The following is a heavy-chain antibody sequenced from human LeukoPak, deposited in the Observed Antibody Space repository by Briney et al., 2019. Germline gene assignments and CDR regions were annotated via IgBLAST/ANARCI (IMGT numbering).Heavy chain of an antibody. CDR3: ASTSWYDAFDI. CDR2: IYYSGST. V-gene: IGHV4-30-4*01. Sequence: SETLSLTCTVSGGSISSGDYYWSWIRQPPGKGLEWIGYIYYSGSTYYNPSLKSRVTISVDTSKNQFSLKLSSVPAADTAVYYCASTSWYDAFDIWGQGTMVTVSS. D-gene: IGHD2-15*01. J-gene: IGHJ3*02. CDR1: GGSISSGDYY.